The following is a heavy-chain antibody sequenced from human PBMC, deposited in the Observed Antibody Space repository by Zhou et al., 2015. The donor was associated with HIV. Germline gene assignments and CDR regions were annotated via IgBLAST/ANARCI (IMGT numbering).Heavy chain of an antibody. D-gene: IGHD2-8*01. CDR2: FIPMFGTA. J-gene: IGHJ6*02. Sequence: QVQLVQSGAEVKKPGSSVKVSCKASGGTFSSYAISWVRQAPGQGLEWMGGFIPMFGTAQTAQRFQGRVTLTADESSITSYMEVSSLRFDDTAVYYCAREAYCTHTVCPRYYYYGMDVWGQGTTVTVSS. CDR3: AREAYCTHTVCPRYYYYGMDV. CDR1: GGTFSSYA. V-gene: IGHV1-69*01.